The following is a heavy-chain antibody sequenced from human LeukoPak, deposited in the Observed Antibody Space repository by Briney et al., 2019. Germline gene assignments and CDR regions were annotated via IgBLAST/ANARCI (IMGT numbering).Heavy chain of an antibody. Sequence: SETLSLTCAVYGGSFSGYYWSWIRQPPGKGLEWIGEINHSGSTNYNPSLKSRVTISVDTSKNQFSLKLSSVTAADTAVYYCAGMYGSGSYGGYFDYWGQGTLVTVSS. CDR2: INHSGST. CDR3: AGMYGSGSYGGYFDY. J-gene: IGHJ4*02. D-gene: IGHD3-10*01. V-gene: IGHV4-34*01. CDR1: GGSFSGYY.